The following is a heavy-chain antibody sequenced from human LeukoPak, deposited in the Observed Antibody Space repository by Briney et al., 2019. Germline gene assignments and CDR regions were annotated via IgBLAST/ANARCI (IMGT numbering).Heavy chain of an antibody. CDR3: ARHGAAYSFDY. V-gene: IGHV4-59*08. CDR1: GDSISSYY. CDR2: IFYSGST. Sequence: SETLSLTCTVSGDSISSYYWSWIRQPPGKGLEWIGYIFYSGSTNSNPSLKSRVTISVDTSKNQLSLNLSSVTAADTAVYYCARHGAAYSFDYWGQGTLVTVSS. J-gene: IGHJ4*02. D-gene: IGHD2-21*01.